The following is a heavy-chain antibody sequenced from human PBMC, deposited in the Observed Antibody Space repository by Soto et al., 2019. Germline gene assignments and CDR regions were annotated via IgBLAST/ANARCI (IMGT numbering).Heavy chain of an antibody. CDR1: GCTFSSYA. CDR3: ARSQGSSTTLEGYGSYYYGMCD. CDR2: LIPISGTA. V-gene: IGHV1-69*01. Sequence: QVQLVQSGAEVKKPGSSVKVSCKASGCTFSSYAISWVRQAPGQGLEWMGGLIPISGTANYAQKFQGRVTITADQSTSTAYRLLSSLRSEVPAVYYWARSQGSSTTLEGYGSYYYGMCDWGQGTTVTFSS. J-gene: IGHJ6*02. D-gene: IGHD2-2*01.